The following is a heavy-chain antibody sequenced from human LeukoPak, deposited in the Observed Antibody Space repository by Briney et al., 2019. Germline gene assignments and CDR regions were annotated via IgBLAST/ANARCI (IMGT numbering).Heavy chain of an antibody. CDR2: INHSGST. J-gene: IGHJ4*02. CDR3: ARGWIAARPRAFGY. D-gene: IGHD6-6*01. CDR1: GGSFSGYY. Sequence: SSETLSLTCAVYGGSFSGYYWSWIRQPPGKGLEWIGEINHSGSTNYNPSLKSRVTISVDTSKNQFSLKLSSVTAADTAVYYCARGWIAARPRAFGYWGQGTLVTVSS. V-gene: IGHV4-34*01.